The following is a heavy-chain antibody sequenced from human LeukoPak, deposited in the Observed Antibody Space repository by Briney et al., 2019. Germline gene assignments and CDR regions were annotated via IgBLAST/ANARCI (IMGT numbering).Heavy chain of an antibody. CDR1: GGSISSYY. CDR2: IYYSGST. Sequence: SETLSLTCTVSGGSISSYYWSWIRQPPGKGLEWIGYIYYSGSTNYNPSLKSRVTISVDTSKNQFSLKLSSVTAADTAVYYCARMVVSSKTHYGMDVWGQGTTVTVSS. CDR3: ARMVVSSKTHYGMDV. V-gene: IGHV4-59*01. J-gene: IGHJ6*02. D-gene: IGHD3-10*01.